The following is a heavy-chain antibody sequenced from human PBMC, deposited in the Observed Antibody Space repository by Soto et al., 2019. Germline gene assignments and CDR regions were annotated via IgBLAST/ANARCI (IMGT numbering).Heavy chain of an antibody. CDR3: ARDLPGVYSSSSGFDP. D-gene: IGHD6-6*01. J-gene: IGHJ5*02. Sequence: ASVQVSFLASGYTFPRYVLTSLRPATAQGLEWKGWGSDYNGNTNNAQKLQGRVTLTTVKSTSTAYMELRSLRSDDKAVYYCARDLPGVYSSSSGFDPWGQGTLVTVSS. CDR1: GYTFPRYV. V-gene: IGHV1-18*04. CDR2: GSDYNGNT.